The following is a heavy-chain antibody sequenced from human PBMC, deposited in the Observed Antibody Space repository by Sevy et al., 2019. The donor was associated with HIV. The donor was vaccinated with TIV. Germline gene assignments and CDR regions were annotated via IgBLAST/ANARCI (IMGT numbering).Heavy chain of an antibody. CDR3: ARDPLYHYGSGTFYRFYYGMDV. CDR2: IWNDGSEK. V-gene: IGHV3-33*01. Sequence: WGSLRLSCAASGFTFNTYAMHWVRQPPGKGLEWVAVIWNDGSEKYYADSVEGRFTISRDNSKNMLYLQMNSLRAEDTAVFFCARDPLYHYGSGTFYRFYYGMDVWGQGTTVTVSS. J-gene: IGHJ6*02. CDR1: GFTFNTYA. D-gene: IGHD3-10*01.